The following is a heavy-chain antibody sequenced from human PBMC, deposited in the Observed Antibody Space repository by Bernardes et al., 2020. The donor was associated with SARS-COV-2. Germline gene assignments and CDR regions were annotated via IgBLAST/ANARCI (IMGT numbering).Heavy chain of an antibody. D-gene: IGHD3-16*01. CDR2: ISGTGTTK. V-gene: IGHV3-23*01. J-gene: IGHJ5*02. CDR1: GFTFGMSA. CDR3: AKLPSIQLWAGNNWFDP. Sequence: GGSLRPSCSASGFTFGMSAMGWVRQTPAKGLQWVAAISGTGTTKYYADSVRGRFAISRDKSNSTLYLQMHSLRLDDTAIYYCAKLPSIQLWAGNNWFDPWGQGTPVTVSS.